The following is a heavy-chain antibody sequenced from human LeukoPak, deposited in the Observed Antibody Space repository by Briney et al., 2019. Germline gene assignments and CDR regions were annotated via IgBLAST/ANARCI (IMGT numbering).Heavy chain of an antibody. J-gene: IGHJ3*02. CDR3: AKDLVLRYFDWLPDAFDI. CDR1: GFTFSSYA. Sequence: GGSLRLSCAASGFTFSSYAMSWFRQAPGKGLEWVSAISGSGGSTYYADSVKGRFTISRDNSKNTLYLQMNSLRAEDTAVYYCAKDLVLRYFDWLPDAFDIWGQGTMVTVSS. D-gene: IGHD3-9*01. CDR2: ISGSGGST. V-gene: IGHV3-23*01.